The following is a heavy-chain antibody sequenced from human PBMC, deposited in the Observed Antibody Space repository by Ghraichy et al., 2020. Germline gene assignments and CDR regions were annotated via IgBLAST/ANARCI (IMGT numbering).Heavy chain of an antibody. Sequence: SETLSLTCTVSGGSISSGGYYWSWIRQHPGKGLEWIGYIYYSGSTYYNPSLKSRVTISVDTSKNQFSLKLSSVTAADTAVYYCARARYDSSGYPTTHFDYWGQGTLVTVSS. J-gene: IGHJ4*02. D-gene: IGHD3-22*01. V-gene: IGHV4-31*03. CDR2: IYYSGST. CDR1: GGSISSGGYY. CDR3: ARARYDSSGYPTTHFDY.